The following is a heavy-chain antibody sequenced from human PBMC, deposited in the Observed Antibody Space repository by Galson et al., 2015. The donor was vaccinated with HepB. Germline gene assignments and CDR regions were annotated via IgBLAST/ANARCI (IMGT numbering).Heavy chain of an antibody. CDR3: ARGAGVRGFDY. Sequence: PLSLTCAVSGGSISSGGYSWSWIRQPPGKGLEWIGYIYHSGSTYYNPSLKSRVTISVDRSKNQFSLKLSSVTAADTAVYYCARGAGVRGFDYWGQGTLVTVSS. J-gene: IGHJ4*02. CDR2: IYHSGST. CDR1: GGSISSGGYS. D-gene: IGHD3-10*01. V-gene: IGHV4-30-2*01.